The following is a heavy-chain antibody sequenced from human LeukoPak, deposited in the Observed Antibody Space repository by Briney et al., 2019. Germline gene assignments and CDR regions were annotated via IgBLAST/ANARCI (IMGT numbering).Heavy chain of an antibody. CDR3: ARDTEMPE. CDR1: GYTFTSYY. D-gene: IGHD1-14*01. CDR2: INPSGGSA. J-gene: IGHJ4*02. Sequence: ASVKVSCKASGYTFTSYYMHWVRQAPGQGLEWMGIINPSGGSASYAQKFQGRVTITADESTSTAYMELSSLRSEDTAVYYCARDTEMPEWGQGTLVTVSS. V-gene: IGHV1-46*01.